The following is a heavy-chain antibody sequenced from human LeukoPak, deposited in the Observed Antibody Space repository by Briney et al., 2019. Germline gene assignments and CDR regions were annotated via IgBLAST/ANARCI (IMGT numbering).Heavy chain of an antibody. CDR2: IYTSGST. D-gene: IGHD2-2*01. CDR3: ARGIDCSSTSCHGYAFDI. CDR1: GGSISSGSYY. V-gene: IGHV4-61*02. J-gene: IGHJ3*02. Sequence: SETLSLTCTVSGGSISSGSYYWSWIRQPAGKRLEWIGRIYTSGSTNYNPSLKSRVTISVDTSKNQFSLKLSSVTAADTAVYYCARGIDCSSTSCHGYAFDIWGQGTMVTVSS.